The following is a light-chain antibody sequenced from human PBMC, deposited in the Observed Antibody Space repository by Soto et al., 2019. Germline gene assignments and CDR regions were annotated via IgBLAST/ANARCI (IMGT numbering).Light chain of an antibody. CDR2: DAS. V-gene: IGKV3-11*01. J-gene: IGKJ1*01. Sequence: EIVLTQSPATLSLSPGERATLSCRASVTIGNYLAWYQQRPGQAPRLLIYDASNRATGIPARFSGSGSETDFTLTISSLEPEDFAVYYCQQRRDWPPWTFGQGTKVDI. CDR3: QQRRDWPPWT. CDR1: VTIGNY.